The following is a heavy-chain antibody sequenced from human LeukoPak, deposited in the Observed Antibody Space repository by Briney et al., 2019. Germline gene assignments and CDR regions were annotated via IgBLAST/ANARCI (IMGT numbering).Heavy chain of an antibody. Sequence: SETLSLTCTVSGGSINDYDWTWIRQPAGKGLEWIGRIYASGSTNYNPSLKSRVTMSVDTSNNQFSLTLSSVTAADTAVYYCTRYDVYYYGMDVWAQGTTVTVSS. CDR3: TRYDVYYYGMDV. CDR1: GGSINDYD. D-gene: IGHD1-1*01. J-gene: IGHJ6*02. V-gene: IGHV4-4*07. CDR2: IYASGST.